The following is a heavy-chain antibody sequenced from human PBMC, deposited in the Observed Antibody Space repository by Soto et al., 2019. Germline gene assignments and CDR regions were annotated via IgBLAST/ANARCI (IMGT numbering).Heavy chain of an antibody. Sequence: SETLSLTCTVSGGPISSSSYYWGWIRQPPGKGLEWIGSIYYSGSTYYNPSLKSRVTISVDTSKNQFSLKLSSVTAADTAVYYCARFPGWSGSRYHFDYWGRGTQVTVSS. CDR3: ARFPGWSGSRYHFDY. CDR2: IYYSGST. CDR1: GGPISSSSYY. J-gene: IGHJ4*02. D-gene: IGHD3-3*01. V-gene: IGHV4-39*01.